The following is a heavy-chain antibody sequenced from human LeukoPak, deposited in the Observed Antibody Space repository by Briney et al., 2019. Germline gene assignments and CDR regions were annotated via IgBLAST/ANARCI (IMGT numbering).Heavy chain of an antibody. J-gene: IGHJ4*02. CDR3: GRYDHPVITPIDS. Sequence: LSETLSLTCTVSGDSISSSSYYWGWISQPPGTGLEWIGSIYSGGNTYYNPSLKSRVTISVDASKNQCSLRLSSVTAADTAVYYCGRYDHPVITPIDSWGQGTLVTVSS. CDR1: GDSISSSSYY. CDR2: IYSGGNT. V-gene: IGHV4-39*01. D-gene: IGHD3-3*01.